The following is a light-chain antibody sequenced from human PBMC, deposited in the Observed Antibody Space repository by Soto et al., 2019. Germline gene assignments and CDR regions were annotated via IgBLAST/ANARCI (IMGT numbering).Light chain of an antibody. CDR3: SSFADGNNVV. CDR1: SSDVGGYNY. V-gene: IGLV2-8*01. Sequence: QSALTQPPSASGSPGQSVTISCTGTSSDVGGYNYVSWYQQHPGKAPKLMIYEVSKRPSGVPDRLSGSKSGNTASLTVSGLQAEDEADGNCSSFADGNNVVFPAGTDVTV. CDR2: EVS. J-gene: IGLJ2*01.